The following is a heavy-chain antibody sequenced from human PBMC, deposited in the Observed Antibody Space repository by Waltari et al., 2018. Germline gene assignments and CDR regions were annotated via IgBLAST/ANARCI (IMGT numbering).Heavy chain of an antibody. CDR2: IYSGGNT. Sequence: EVQLVETGGGLIQPGGSLRLSCAASGFTVSSNYISSVRPAPGKGLEWVSVIYSGGNTYYADSVKGRFTISRDNSKNTLYLQMNSLRAEDTAVYYCARGPYYYDSSGYRKGGFDYWGQGTLVTVSS. CDR3: ARGPYYYDSSGYRKGGFDY. J-gene: IGHJ4*02. CDR1: GFTVSSNY. V-gene: IGHV3-53*02. D-gene: IGHD3-22*01.